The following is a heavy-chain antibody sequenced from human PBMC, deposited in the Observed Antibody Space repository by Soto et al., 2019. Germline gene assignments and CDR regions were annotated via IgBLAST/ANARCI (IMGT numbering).Heavy chain of an antibody. CDR3: ARLYCSSVSCYNDY. Sequence: QVQLQESGPGLVKPSETLSLTCGVSGFPVSYGYYWGWIRQPPGKGLEWLGSIYQSGETYYNPSLQSRLTLPMDTSKNEFSVRLRSVTAADTAVYFCARLYCSSVSCYNDYWGPGVQVTVSS. CDR2: IYQSGET. CDR1: GFPVSYGYY. V-gene: IGHV4-38-2*01. D-gene: IGHD2-2*01. J-gene: IGHJ4*02.